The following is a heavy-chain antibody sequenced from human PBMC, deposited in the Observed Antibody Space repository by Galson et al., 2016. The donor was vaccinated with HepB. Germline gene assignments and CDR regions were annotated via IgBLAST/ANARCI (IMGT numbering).Heavy chain of an antibody. D-gene: IGHD2-15*01. CDR2: IWYDGSKK. CDR1: GFTFSNHG. Sequence: SLRLSCAASGFTFSNHGMHWVRQAPGKGLERVAVIWYDGSKKHYADSVTGRSTIARDNSKNTLPLQMDSLRAEDTAVYYCATDRADWSCGRSYSFLDQWGQGTLVTVSS. V-gene: IGHV3-33*01. CDR3: ATDRADWSCGRSYSFLDQ. J-gene: IGHJ4*02.